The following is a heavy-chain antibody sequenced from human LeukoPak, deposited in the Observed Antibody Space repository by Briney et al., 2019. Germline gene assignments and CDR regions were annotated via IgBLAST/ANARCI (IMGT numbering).Heavy chain of an antibody. CDR2: IQPDGNDK. J-gene: IGHJ4*02. CDR1: GFTFNDFG. CDR3: AKRDRVTEFDY. D-gene: IGHD2-21*02. Sequence: PGGSLRLSCAASGFTFNDFGMHWVCQAPGKGLEWVALIQPDGNDKYYTKSVKGRFTVSRDNSKNTLYLQLNSLRAEDTAVYYCAKRDRVTEFDYWGQGALVTVSS. V-gene: IGHV3-30*02.